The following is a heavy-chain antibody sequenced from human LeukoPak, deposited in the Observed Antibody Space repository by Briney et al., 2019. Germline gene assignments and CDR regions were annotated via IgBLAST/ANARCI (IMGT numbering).Heavy chain of an antibody. Sequence: GGSLRLSCAASGFTFSSCRMHWVRQAPGKGLVWLSRINTDDYRSYADSVKGRFTISRDNAQNTVYLQMNSLRAEDTAVYYCAREGANFLAAAPFDYWGQGTLVTVSS. CDR3: AREGANFLAAAPFDY. CDR2: INTDDYR. V-gene: IGHV3-74*01. CDR1: GFTFSSCR. J-gene: IGHJ4*02. D-gene: IGHD6-13*01.